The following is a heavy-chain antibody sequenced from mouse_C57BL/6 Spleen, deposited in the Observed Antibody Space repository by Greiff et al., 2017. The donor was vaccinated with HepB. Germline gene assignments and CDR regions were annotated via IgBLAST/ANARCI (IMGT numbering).Heavy chain of an antibody. D-gene: IGHD2-4*01. CDR1: GYTFTSYG. CDR2: IYPRSGNT. V-gene: IGHV1-81*01. CDR3: AGDYEGYWYFDV. J-gene: IGHJ1*03. Sequence: VKLVESGAELARPGASVKLSCKASGYTFTSYGISWVKQRTGQGLEWIGEIYPRSGNTYYNEKFKGKATLTADKSSSTAYMELRSLTSEDSAVYFCAGDYEGYWYFDVWGTGTTVTVSS.